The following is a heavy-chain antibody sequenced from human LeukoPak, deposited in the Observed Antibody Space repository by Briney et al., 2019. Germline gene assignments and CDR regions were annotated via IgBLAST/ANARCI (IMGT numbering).Heavy chain of an antibody. CDR3: ARENSYDSSGYPFDY. J-gene: IGHJ4*02. V-gene: IGHV3-7*01. Sequence: GGSLRLSCAASGFTFSSYWMSWVRPAPGKGLEWVANIKQDESEKYYVDSVKGRFTISRDNAKNSLYLQMNSLGAEDTAVYYCARENSYDSSGYPFDYWGQGTLVTVSS. D-gene: IGHD3-22*01. CDR2: IKQDESEK. CDR1: GFTFSSYW.